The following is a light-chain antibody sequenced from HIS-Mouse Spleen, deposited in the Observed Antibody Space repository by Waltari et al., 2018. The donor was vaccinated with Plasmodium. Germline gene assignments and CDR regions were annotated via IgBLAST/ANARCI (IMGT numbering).Light chain of an antibody. CDR2: GAS. CDR3: QQYNNWSFT. J-gene: IGKJ3*01. CDR1: QSVSSN. V-gene: IGKV3-15*01. Sequence: EIVMTQSPATLSVSRGESAPLSCRTSQSVSSNLAWYQQKPGQAPRLLIYGASTRATGIPARFSGSGSGTEFTLTISSLQSEDFAVYYCQQYNNWSFTFGPGTKVDIK.